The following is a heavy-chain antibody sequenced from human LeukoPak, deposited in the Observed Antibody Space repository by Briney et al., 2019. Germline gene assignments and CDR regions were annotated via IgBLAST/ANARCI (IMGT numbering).Heavy chain of an antibody. J-gene: IGHJ4*02. D-gene: IGHD2/OR15-2a*01. CDR1: GYTFTAHY. CDR3: AREWGTTEGRSFHY. Sequence: ASVKVSCKASGYTFTAHYIHWVRQDPGQGLEGMGWINPNSGGTNYAQTFQGRVTMTRDTSVSTAYMELSRLRSDDTALYYCAREWGTTEGRSFHYWGRGTLVTVSS. V-gene: IGHV1-2*02. CDR2: INPNSGGT.